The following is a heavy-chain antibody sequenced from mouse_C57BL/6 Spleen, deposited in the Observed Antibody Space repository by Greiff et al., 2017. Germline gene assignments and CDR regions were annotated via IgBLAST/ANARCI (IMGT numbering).Heavy chain of an antibody. Sequence: VKLVESGPGLVAPSQSLSITCTVSGFSLTSYAISWVRQTPGKGLEWLGVIWTGGGTTYNSALKSRLSISKENSKSQVFLIMNSLQTDDAARYYCAGPGSSYGYFDVWGTGTTVTVSS. CDR3: AGPGSSYGYFDV. J-gene: IGHJ1*03. CDR1: GFSLTSYA. CDR2: IWTGGGT. V-gene: IGHV2-9-1*01. D-gene: IGHD1-1*01.